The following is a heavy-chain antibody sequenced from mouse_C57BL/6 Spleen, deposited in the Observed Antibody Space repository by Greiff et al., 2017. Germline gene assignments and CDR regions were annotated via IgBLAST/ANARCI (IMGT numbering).Heavy chain of an antibody. CDR2: ISDGGSYT. J-gene: IGHJ2*01. V-gene: IGHV5-4*01. CDR1: GFTFSSYA. CDR3: ARRGAFDY. Sequence: EVHLVESGGGLVKPGGSLKLSCAASGFTFSSYAMSWVRQTPEKRLEWVATISDGGSYTYYPDNVKGRFTISRDNAKNNLYLQMSHLKSEDTAMYYCARRGAFDYWGQGTTLTVSS. D-gene: IGHD3-1*01.